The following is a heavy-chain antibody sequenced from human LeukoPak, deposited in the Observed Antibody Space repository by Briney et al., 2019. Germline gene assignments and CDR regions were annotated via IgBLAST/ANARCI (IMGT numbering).Heavy chain of an antibody. D-gene: IGHD2-15*01. V-gene: IGHV4-39*02. CDR3: AREAYCSGGSCFPNWFDP. J-gene: IGHJ5*02. CDR2: VYFSGRT. Sequence: PSETLSLTCTLSGGSISSTNSFWGWIRQPPGKGLEWIGRVYFSGRTYYNSSLKSRVTISVDTSKNQFSLKLSAVTAADTAVYFCAREAYCSGGSCFPNWFDPWGQGSLVTVSS. CDR1: GGSISSTNSF.